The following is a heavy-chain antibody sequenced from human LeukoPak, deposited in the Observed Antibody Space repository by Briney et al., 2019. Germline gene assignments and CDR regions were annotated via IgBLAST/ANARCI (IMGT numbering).Heavy chain of an antibody. CDR3: ARVSRASTYYYDSSLAGD. Sequence: ASVKDSCKASGGTFSSYAISWVRQAPGQGLEWMGGISPIFGTANYAQKFQGRVTITTDESTSTAYMELSSLRSEDTAVYYCARVSRASTYYYDSSLAGDWGQGTLVTVSS. CDR1: GGTFSSYA. CDR2: ISPIFGTA. D-gene: IGHD3-22*01. V-gene: IGHV1-69*05. J-gene: IGHJ4*02.